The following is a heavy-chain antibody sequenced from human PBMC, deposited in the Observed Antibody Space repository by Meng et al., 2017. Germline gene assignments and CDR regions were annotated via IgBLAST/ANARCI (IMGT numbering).Heavy chain of an antibody. CDR1: GFTFSDHY. Sequence: EVQVVESGGGLVQPGGSLRLSCAVSGFTFSDHYMDWVRQAPGKGLEWVSGIDGSGGSTYYADSVKGRFTISRDNAKNTVYLQMKSLRAEDTAVYYCAPTVTTPGPFDFWGQGSLVTVSS. CDR3: APTVTTPGPFDF. D-gene: IGHD4-17*01. J-gene: IGHJ4*02. CDR2: IDGSGGST. V-gene: IGHV3-66*01.